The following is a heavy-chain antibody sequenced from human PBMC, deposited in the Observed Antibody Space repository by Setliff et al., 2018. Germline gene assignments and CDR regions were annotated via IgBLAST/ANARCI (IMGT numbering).Heavy chain of an antibody. D-gene: IGHD3-16*01. Sequence: GASVKVSCKVSGYTLTELSMHWVRQAPGQGLEWMGIINPSGGSTSYAQKFQGRVTMTRDTSTSTVYMELSSLRSEDTAVYYCARSWGRQEIFDYWGQGTLVTVSS. J-gene: IGHJ4*02. CDR2: INPSGGST. V-gene: IGHV1-46*01. CDR1: GYTLTELS. CDR3: ARSWGRQEIFDY.